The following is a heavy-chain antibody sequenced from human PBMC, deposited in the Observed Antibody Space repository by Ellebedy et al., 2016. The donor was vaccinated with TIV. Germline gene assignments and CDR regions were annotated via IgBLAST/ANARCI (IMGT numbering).Heavy chain of an antibody. D-gene: IGHD2-8*01. CDR2: IFYNGDT. Sequence: MPSETLSLTCTVSGTSIRRYYWSWVRQTPEKGLEWIGYIFYNGDTNHNPSLKRRVSISLDTSKKQFSLSLSSVTAADTALYSCSGGARARMDDWGQGTLVTVSS. J-gene: IGHJ4*02. CDR3: SGGARARMDD. V-gene: IGHV4-59*01. CDR1: GTSIRRYY.